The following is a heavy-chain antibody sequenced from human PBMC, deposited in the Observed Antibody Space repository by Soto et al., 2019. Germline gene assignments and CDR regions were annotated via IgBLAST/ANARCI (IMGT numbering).Heavy chain of an antibody. J-gene: IGHJ4*02. CDR2: IKQDGSEK. V-gene: IGHV3-7*01. CDR3: ARVALGKAVAGRGDFDY. D-gene: IGHD6-19*01. Sequence: PGGSLRLSCAASGFTFSSYWMSWVRQAPGKGLEWVANIKQDGSEKYYVDSVKGRFTISRDNAKNSLYLQMNSLRAEDTAVYYCARVALGKAVAGRGDFDYWGQGTLVTVSS. CDR1: GFTFSSYW.